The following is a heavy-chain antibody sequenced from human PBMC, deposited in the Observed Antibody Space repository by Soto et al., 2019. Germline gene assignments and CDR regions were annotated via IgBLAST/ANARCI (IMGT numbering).Heavy chain of an antibody. V-gene: IGHV1-18*01. CDR1: GYTFNRYG. J-gene: IGHJ4*02. Sequence: QVQLVQSGAEVKKPGDSVKVSCKASGYTFNRYGITWVRQAPGQGLEWLGWISGYNGNKKYAQKLQGRVTMTTDTSTSTAYMELRSLRSDDTAVYYCARDRGHHLFDYWGQGTMVTVSS. CDR2: ISGYNGNK. CDR3: ARDRGHHLFDY. D-gene: IGHD1-26*01.